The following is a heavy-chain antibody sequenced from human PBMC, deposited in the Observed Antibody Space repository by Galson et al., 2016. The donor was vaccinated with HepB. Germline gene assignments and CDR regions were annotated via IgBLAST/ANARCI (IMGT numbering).Heavy chain of an antibody. D-gene: IGHD3-10*01. CDR2: IYYSGST. J-gene: IGHJ6*02. V-gene: IGHV4-31*03. CDR3: ARGGGVRGVTPDYGMDV. CDR1: DGSISSAGYY. Sequence: TLSLTCTVSDGSISSAGYYWSWIRQHPGKGLEWIGYIYYSGSTYYNPSLKSRVTISVDTSKHQFSLRLSSVTAADTAVYYCARGGGVRGVTPDYGMDVWGQVTTVTVSS.